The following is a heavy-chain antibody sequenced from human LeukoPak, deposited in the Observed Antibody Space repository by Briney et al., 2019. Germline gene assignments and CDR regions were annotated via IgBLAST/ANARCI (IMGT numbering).Heavy chain of an antibody. CDR2: IKSKTDGGTI. J-gene: IGHJ4*02. D-gene: IGHD2-15*01. CDR1: GFTFRNAW. CDR3: TTEGYCSGGNCYSFDY. Sequence: GGSLRLSCAASGFTFRNAWITWVRQAPGKGLEWVGRIKSKTDGGTIDYAAPVKGRFTVSRDDSKNTVYLQMNSLKTEDTAVYFCTTEGYCSGGNCYSFDYWGQGTLVTVSS. V-gene: IGHV3-15*01.